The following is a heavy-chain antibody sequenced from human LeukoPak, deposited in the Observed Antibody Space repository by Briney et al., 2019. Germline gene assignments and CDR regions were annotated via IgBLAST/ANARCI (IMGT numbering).Heavy chain of an antibody. CDR2: INPNSGGT. Sequence: ASVKVSCKASGYTFTGYYMHWVRQAPRQGLEWMGWINPNSGGTNYAQKFQGRVTLTRNTSISTAYMELSSLRSEDTAMYYCTRGGPVAGTHKYFQHWGQGTLVTVSS. J-gene: IGHJ1*01. CDR1: GYTFTGYY. V-gene: IGHV1-2*02. D-gene: IGHD6-19*01. CDR3: TRGGPVAGTHKYFQH.